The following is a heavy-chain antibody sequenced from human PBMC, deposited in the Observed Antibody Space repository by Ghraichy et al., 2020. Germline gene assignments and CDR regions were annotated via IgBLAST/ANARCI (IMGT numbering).Heavy chain of an antibody. CDR3: ASLTGTGTGHFDY. CDR1: GGSISSYY. Sequence: SETLSLTCPVSGGSISSYYWSWIRQPPGKGLEWIGYVYYSGSTNYNPSVKSRVTISLDTSKKQFSLKLSSVTAADTAVYYCASLTGTGTGHFDYWGQGTLVTVSS. V-gene: IGHV4-59*01. CDR2: VYYSGST. J-gene: IGHJ4*02. D-gene: IGHD6-13*01.